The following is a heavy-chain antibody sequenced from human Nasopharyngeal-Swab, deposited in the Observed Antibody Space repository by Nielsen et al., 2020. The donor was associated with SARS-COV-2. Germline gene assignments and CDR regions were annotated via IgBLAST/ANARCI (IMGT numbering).Heavy chain of an antibody. CDR2: IKSDGSST. J-gene: IGHJ4*02. Sequence: GESLKISCAASGFTFSSYWMHWVRQAPGKGLVWVARIKSDGSSTSYADSVKGRFTISRGNAKSTLYLQMNSLRAEDTAVYYCARAYYFDSWGQGTLVTVSS. CDR1: GFTFSSYW. CDR3: ARAYYFDS. V-gene: IGHV3-74*01.